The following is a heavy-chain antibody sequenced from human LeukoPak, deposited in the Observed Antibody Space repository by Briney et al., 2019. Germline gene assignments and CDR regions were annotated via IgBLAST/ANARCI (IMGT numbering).Heavy chain of an antibody. CDR2: INSDGSST. CDR3: ARDRYYTADY. Sequence: GGSLRLSCAASGFSFSSTWMHWVRQVPGKGLVWVSRINSDGSSTIYADSVRGRFTISRDNTKNTLYLQMNSLRADDTAVYYCARDRYYTADYRGQGTLVTVSS. V-gene: IGHV3-74*01. D-gene: IGHD2-8*02. CDR1: GFSFSSTW. J-gene: IGHJ4*02.